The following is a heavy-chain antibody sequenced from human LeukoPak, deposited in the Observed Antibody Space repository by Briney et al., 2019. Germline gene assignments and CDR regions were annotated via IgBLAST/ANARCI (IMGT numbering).Heavy chain of an antibody. CDR3: ATYGTIAARPFDY. CDR1: GGSISSYY. J-gene: IGHJ4*02. V-gene: IGHV4-59*01. CDR2: IYYSGST. Sequence: SETLSLTCTVSGGSISSYYWSWIRQPPGKGLEWIGYIYYSGSTNYNPSLKGRVTISVDTSKNQFSLKLSSVTAADTAVYYCATYGTIAARPFDYWGQGTLVTVSS. D-gene: IGHD6-6*01.